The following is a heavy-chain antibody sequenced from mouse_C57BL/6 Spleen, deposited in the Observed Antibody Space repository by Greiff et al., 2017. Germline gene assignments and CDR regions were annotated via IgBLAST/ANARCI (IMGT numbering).Heavy chain of an antibody. CDR3: ARDMRNYFDY. CDR2: ISDGGSYT. V-gene: IGHV5-4*01. D-gene: IGHD6-5*01. Sequence: EVQRVESGGGLVKPGGSLKLSCAASGFTFSSYAMSWVRQTPEKRLEWVATISDGGSYTYYPDNVKGRFTISRDNAKNNLYLQMSHLKSEDTAMYYCARDMRNYFDYGGQGTTLTVSS. J-gene: IGHJ2*01. CDR1: GFTFSSYA.